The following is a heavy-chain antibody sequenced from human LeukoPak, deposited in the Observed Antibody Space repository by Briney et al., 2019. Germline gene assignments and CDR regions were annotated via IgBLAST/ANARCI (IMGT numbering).Heavy chain of an antibody. Sequence: GGSLRLSCAASGFTVSSNYMSWVRQAPGKGLEWVSSISSTSYYIYYADSVKGRFTISRDNAKNSLYLQMNSLRAEDTAVYYCARNAGYSNGPIQRVSRQAPDYWGQGTLVTVSS. CDR3: ARNAGYSNGPIQRVSRQAPDY. J-gene: IGHJ4*02. D-gene: IGHD5-18*01. CDR2: ISSTSYYI. V-gene: IGHV3-21*01. CDR1: GFTVSSNY.